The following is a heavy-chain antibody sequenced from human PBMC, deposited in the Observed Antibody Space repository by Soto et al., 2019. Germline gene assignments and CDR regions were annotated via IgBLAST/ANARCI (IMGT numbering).Heavy chain of an antibody. CDR2: ISFDESTK. D-gene: IGHD2-2*01. V-gene: IGHV3-30-3*01. CDR1: RFTFSNYA. J-gene: IGHJ6*02. CDR3: ARSPGYCSTTRCYGRDFAMDV. Sequence: QVQLVEFGGGVVQPGRSLRLSCAASRFTFSNYAMHWVRQAPGKGLQWVALISFDESTKYYADSVKGRFTISRDNSKNTLYLQMNSLRAEDTAVYYCARSPGYCSTTRCYGRDFAMDVWGQGTTVTVSS.